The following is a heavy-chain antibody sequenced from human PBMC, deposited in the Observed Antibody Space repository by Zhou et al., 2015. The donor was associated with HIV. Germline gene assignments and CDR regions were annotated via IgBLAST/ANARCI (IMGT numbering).Heavy chain of an antibody. V-gene: IGHV1-18*01. Sequence: QVQLVQSGAEVKKPGSSVKVSCKASGGTFSSYAISWVRQAPGQGLEWMGWISPYNDNTTYAEKFQGRLTLTTHTFTDTVYMDLRNLRSDDTAVYYCARGSRPGETAQLSKGGYFDPWGQGTLVTVSS. D-gene: IGHD3-10*01. CDR1: GGTFSSYA. J-gene: IGHJ5*02. CDR3: ARGSRPGETAQLSKGGYFDP. CDR2: ISPYNDNT.